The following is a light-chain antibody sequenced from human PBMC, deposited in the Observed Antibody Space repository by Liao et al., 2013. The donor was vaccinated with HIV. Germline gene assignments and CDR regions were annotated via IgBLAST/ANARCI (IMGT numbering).Light chain of an antibody. CDR2: NDN. J-gene: IGLJ3*02. CDR3: QAWDSSTVV. Sequence: SYVLTQPPSVSVAPGKTARITCGGNNIGSKIVHWYQQKPGQAPVLVIYNDNNRPSGIPERFSGSNSGNTATLTISGTQAMDEADYYCQAWDSSTVVFGGGTKLTVL. CDR1: NIGSKI. V-gene: IGLV3-21*01.